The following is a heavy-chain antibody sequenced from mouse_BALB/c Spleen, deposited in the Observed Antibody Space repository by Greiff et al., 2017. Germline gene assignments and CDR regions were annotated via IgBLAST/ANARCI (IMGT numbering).Heavy chain of an antibody. CDR3: ARQSSYAMDY. Sequence: EVKVEESGGGLVKPGGSLKLSCAASGFTFSSYAMSWVRQTPEKRLEWVATISSGGSYTYYPDSVKGRFTISRDNAKNTLYLQMSSLRSEDTAMYYCARQSSYAMDYWGQGTSVTVAS. CDR2: ISSGGSYT. J-gene: IGHJ4*01. V-gene: IGHV5-9-3*01. CDR1: GFTFSSYA. D-gene: IGHD1-3*01.